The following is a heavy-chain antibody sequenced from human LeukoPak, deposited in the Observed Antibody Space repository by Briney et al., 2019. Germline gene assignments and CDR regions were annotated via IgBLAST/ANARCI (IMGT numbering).Heavy chain of an antibody. V-gene: IGHV1-69*13. CDR3: AIITIFGVVAKGYFDY. Sequence: SVKVSCKASGGTFSRYAISWVRQAPGQGLEWMGGISPIFGTANYAQKFQGRVTITADESTSTAYMELSSLRSEDTAVYYCAIITIFGVVAKGYFDYWGQGTLVTVSS. CDR1: GGTFSRYA. D-gene: IGHD3-3*01. CDR2: ISPIFGTA. J-gene: IGHJ4*02.